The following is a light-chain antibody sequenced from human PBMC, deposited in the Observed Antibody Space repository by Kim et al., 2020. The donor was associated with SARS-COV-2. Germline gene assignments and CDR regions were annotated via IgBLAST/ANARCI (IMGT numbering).Light chain of an antibody. CDR2: DND. Sequence: GQKVTISCSGSSSNIGNNSVSWYQQCPGTAPKLRIYDNDKRPSGIPDRFCGSKSGTSATLGITGLQPGDEADYYCGTWDSSLSAAVFGGGTQLTVL. J-gene: IGLJ2*01. V-gene: IGLV1-51*01. CDR1: SSNIGNNS. CDR3: GTWDSSLSAAV.